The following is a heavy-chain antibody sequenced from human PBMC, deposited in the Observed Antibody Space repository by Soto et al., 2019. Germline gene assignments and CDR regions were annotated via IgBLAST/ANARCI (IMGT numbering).Heavy chain of an antibody. V-gene: IGHV1-69*13. CDR3: ARGNYDEPETQVEFDY. D-gene: IGHD1-7*01. CDR1: GGTFSSYA. CDR2: IIPIFGTA. Sequence: ASVKVSCKASGGTFSSYAISWVRQAPGQGLEWMGGIIPIFGTANSAQKFQGRVTITADESTSTAYMELSSLRSEDTAVYYCARGNYDEPETQVEFDYWGQGTLVTVSS. J-gene: IGHJ4*02.